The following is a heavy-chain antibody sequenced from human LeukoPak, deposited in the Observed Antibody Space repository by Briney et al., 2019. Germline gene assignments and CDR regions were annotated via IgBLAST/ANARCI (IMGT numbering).Heavy chain of an antibody. J-gene: IGHJ6*02. CDR1: GFTFSSYW. V-gene: IGHV3-74*01. CDR2: INSDGSST. Sequence: GGSLRLSCAASGFTFSSYWMHWVRQAPGKGLVWVSRINSDGSSTSYADSVKGRFTISRDNAKSTLYLQMNSLRAEDTAVYYCARDLSPTDDFWSGYPAYYYYGMDVWGQGTTVTVSS. CDR3: ARDLSPTDDFWSGYPAYYYYGMDV. D-gene: IGHD3-3*01.